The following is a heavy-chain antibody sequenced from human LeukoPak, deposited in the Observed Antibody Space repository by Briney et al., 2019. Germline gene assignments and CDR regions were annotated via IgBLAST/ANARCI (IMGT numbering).Heavy chain of an antibody. CDR3: AKDGAYYGSGSYYHYGMDV. J-gene: IGHJ6*04. CDR1: GFTFSSYA. D-gene: IGHD3-10*01. Sequence: PGGSLRLSCAASGFTFSSYAMHWVRQAPGKGLEWVAVISYDGSNKYYADSVKGRFTISRDNSKNTLYLQMNSLRAEDTAVYYCAKDGAYYGSGSYYHYGMDVWGKGTTVTVSS. V-gene: IGHV3-30*04. CDR2: ISYDGSNK.